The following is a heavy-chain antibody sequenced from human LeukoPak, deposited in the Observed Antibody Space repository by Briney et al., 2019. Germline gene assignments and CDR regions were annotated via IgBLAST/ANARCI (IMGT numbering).Heavy chain of an antibody. CDR2: INHSGST. J-gene: IGHJ5*02. Sequence: SETLSLTCAVYGGSFSGNYWSWIRQPPGKGLEWIGEINHSGSTNYNPSLKSRVTISVDTSKNQFSLKLSSVTAPDTAVYYCARPTDYGSGSYSWFDPWGQGTLVTVSS. CDR1: GGSFSGNY. D-gene: IGHD3-10*01. CDR3: ARPTDYGSGSYSWFDP. V-gene: IGHV4-34*01.